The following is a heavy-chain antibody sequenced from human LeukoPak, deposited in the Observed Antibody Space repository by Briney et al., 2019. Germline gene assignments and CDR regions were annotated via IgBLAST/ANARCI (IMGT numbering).Heavy chain of an antibody. V-gene: IGHV3-7*01. J-gene: IGHJ4*02. Sequence: PVGSLWLSSAASGFTFSRYGMSWVRQAPGKGMEWVANIKQDGSEKYYVASLKGRFTTSRDNAKKSLSLQMNSLRAEQTAVYSFARDKARGLGYSYSKSGNYFYYWGEGTLVTVSS. CDR1: GFTFSRYG. CDR2: IKQDGSEK. D-gene: IGHD5-18*01. CDR3: ARDKARGLGYSYSKSGNYFYY.